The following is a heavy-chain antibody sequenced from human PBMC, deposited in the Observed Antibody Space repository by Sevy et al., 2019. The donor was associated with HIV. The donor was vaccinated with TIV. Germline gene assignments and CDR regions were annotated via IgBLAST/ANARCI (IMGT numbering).Heavy chain of an antibody. V-gene: IGHV4-38-2*02. J-gene: IGHJ4*02. Sequence: SETLSLTCTVSGYSISSGYYWGWIRQPPGKGLEWIGSIYHSGSTYYNPSLKSRVTISVDTPKNQFSLKLSSVTAADTAVYYCARDPRYYFDYWGQGTLVTVSS. CDR2: IYHSGST. CDR1: GYSISSGYY. CDR3: ARDPRYYFDY.